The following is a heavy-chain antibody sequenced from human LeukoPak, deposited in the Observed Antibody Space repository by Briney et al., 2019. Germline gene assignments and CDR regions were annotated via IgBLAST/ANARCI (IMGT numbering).Heavy chain of an antibody. Sequence: SQTLSLTCTVSGGSISSGGYYWSWIRQPPGKGLEWIGYIYHSGSTYYNPSLKSRVTISVDRSKNQFSLKLSSVTAADTAVYYCARGSWNYHYYMDVWGKGTTVTVSS. D-gene: IGHD1-26*01. CDR1: GGSISSGGYY. V-gene: IGHV4-30-2*01. J-gene: IGHJ6*03. CDR2: IYHSGST. CDR3: ARGSWNYHYYMDV.